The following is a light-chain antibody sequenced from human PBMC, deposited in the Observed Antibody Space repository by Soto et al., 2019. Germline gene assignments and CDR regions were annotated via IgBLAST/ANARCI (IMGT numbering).Light chain of an antibody. CDR2: GAS. Sequence: EVVLTQSPGTLSLSPGEKATLSCRASQSVRSRYLAWYQQKPGQAPRLLIYGASSRATGIPDRFSGSGSGTDFTLTISRLEPEDFAVYYCQQYGSSGTLGQGTKVDIK. J-gene: IGKJ1*01. CDR3: QQYGSSGT. CDR1: QSVRSRY. V-gene: IGKV3-20*01.